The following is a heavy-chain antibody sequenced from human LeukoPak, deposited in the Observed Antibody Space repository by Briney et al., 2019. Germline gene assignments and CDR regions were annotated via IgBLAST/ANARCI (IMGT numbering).Heavy chain of an antibody. CDR1: GGTFSSYD. CDR2: MNPNSGNT. J-gene: IGHJ3*02. Sequence: ASVKVSCKASGGTFSSYDINWVRQATGQGLEWMGWMNPNSGNTGYAQKFQGRVTMTRNTSINTTYMELSSLRSENTAVYYCARGGNWGSTRAFDIWGQGTMVTVSS. V-gene: IGHV1-8*02. CDR3: ARGGNWGSTRAFDI. D-gene: IGHD7-27*01.